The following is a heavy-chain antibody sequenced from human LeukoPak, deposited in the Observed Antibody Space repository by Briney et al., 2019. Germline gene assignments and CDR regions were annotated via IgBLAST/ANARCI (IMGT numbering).Heavy chain of an antibody. CDR3: ARDSGYYGMDV. V-gene: IGHV4-59*01. CDR1: GGSISSYY. J-gene: IGHJ6*02. CDR2: IYYSGST. Sequence: SETLSLTCTGSGGSISSYYWSWIRQPPGKGLEWIGYIYYSGSTNYNPSLKSRVTISVDTSKNQFSLKLSSVTAADTAVYYCARDSGYYGMDVWGQGTTVTVSS.